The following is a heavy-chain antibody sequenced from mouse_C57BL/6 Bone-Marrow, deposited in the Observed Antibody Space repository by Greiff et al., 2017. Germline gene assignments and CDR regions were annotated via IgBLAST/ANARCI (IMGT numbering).Heavy chain of an antibody. CDR1: GYTFTSYW. D-gene: IGHD6-1*01. CDR3: AISTTSYYAMDY. J-gene: IGHJ4*01. V-gene: IGHV1-74*01. Sequence: VQLQQPGAELVKPGASVKVSCKASGYTFTSYWMHWVKQRPGQGLEWIGRLHPSDSDTNYNQKFKGKATLTVDKSSSTAYMQLSSLTSEDSAVYYCAISTTSYYAMDYWGQGTSVTVSS. CDR2: LHPSDSDT.